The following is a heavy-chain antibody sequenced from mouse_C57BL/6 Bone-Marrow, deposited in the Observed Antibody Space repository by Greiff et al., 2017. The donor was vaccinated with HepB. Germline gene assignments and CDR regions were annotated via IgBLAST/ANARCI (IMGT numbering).Heavy chain of an antibody. CDR1: GYTFTSYW. CDR3: AREGGWFLYYYAMDY. V-gene: IGHV1-64*01. D-gene: IGHD2-3*01. Sequence: QVQLQQPGAELVKPGASVKLSCKASGYTFTSYWMHLVKQRPGQGLEWIGMIHPNSGSTNYNEKFKSKATLTVDKSSSTAYMQLSSLTSEDSAVYYCAREGGWFLYYYAMDYWGQGTSVTVSS. J-gene: IGHJ4*01. CDR2: IHPNSGST.